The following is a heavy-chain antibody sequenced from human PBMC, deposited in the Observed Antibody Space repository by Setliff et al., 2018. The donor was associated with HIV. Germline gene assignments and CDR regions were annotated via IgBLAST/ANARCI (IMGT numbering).Heavy chain of an antibody. CDR1: GGSISSYY. V-gene: IGHV4-59*01. D-gene: IGHD5-18*01. Sequence: TLSLTCTVSGGSISSYYWSWIRQPPAKGLEWIGYIYYSGSTNYNPSLKSRVTISVDTSKNQFSLKLSSVTAADTAVYYCARGSRGYSYAYYYYYMDVWGKGTTVTVSS. CDR2: IYYSGST. J-gene: IGHJ6*03. CDR3: ARGSRGYSYAYYYYYMDV.